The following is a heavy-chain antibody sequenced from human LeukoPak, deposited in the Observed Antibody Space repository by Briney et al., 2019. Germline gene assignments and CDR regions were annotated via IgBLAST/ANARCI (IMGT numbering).Heavy chain of an antibody. D-gene: IGHD6-13*01. CDR2: ISWDGGST. J-gene: IGHJ6*03. CDR3: AKDGNIAAVDYYYYYMDV. Sequence: GXXLRLSCAASGFTFDDYAMHWVRQAPGKGLEWVSLISWDGGSTYYADSVKGRFTISRGNSKNSLYLQMNSLRAEDTALYYSAKDGNIAAVDYYYYYMDVWGKGTTVTVSS. CDR1: GFTFDDYA. V-gene: IGHV3-43D*03.